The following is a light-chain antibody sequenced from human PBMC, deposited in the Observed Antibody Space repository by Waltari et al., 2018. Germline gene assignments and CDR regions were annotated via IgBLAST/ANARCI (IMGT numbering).Light chain of an antibody. J-gene: IGKJ1*01. Sequence: DIQMTQSPSTLSASVGDRVTITCRASQSITNWVAWYQQKPGMPPKLLIYRVSSLEAVVPSRFSGSGTGTEYSLTISSLQPADSATYYCQQYDGHPSTFGQGTKVEIK. CDR2: RVS. V-gene: IGKV1-5*03. CDR3: QQYDGHPST. CDR1: QSITNW.